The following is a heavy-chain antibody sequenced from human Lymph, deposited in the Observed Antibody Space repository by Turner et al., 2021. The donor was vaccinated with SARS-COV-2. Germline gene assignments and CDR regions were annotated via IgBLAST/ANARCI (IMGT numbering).Heavy chain of an antibody. CDR2: IYYRGST. J-gene: IGHJ5*02. Sequence: QVQLQESGPRLVKPLETLSLTCTVSGGSMNSNYWSWIRQPPGKRLEWIGYIYYRGSTNYNPSLESRVTISVDTSRNQFSLNLTSVTAAGTAIYYCARETVNNWVDPWGQGTLVTVSS. V-gene: IGHV4-59*01. CDR3: ARETVNNWVDP. CDR1: GGSMNSNY. D-gene: IGHD2-21*02.